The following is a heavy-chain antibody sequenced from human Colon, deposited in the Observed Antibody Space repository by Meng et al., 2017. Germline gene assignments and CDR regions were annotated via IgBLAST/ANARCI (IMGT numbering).Heavy chain of an antibody. D-gene: IGHD3-3*01. V-gene: IGHV3-23*01. Sequence: GESLKISCAASGFTLSNFAMSWVRQAPGKGLEWVSAVSGNAASTYYADSVKGRFTISRDNAKNTLYLQMNNLRAEDTDVYYCAKVPFYDFWSDYYTPYYFEYWGQGTLVTVSS. J-gene: IGHJ4*02. CDR2: VSGNAAST. CDR3: AKVPFYDFWSDYYTPYYFEY. CDR1: GFTLSNFA.